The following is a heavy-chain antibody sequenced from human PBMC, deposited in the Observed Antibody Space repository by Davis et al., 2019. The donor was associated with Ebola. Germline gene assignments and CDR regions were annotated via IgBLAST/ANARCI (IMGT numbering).Heavy chain of an antibody. CDR3: ARGWATSPLTYSNFYMDV. CDR1: GYTLNGYY. Sequence: ASVKVSCKASGYTLNGYYMHWVRQAPGQGLEWMGWINPNSGGTNSAQKFQGRVTLTRDTSISTAYMEVKRLISDDTAVYYCARGWATSPLTYSNFYMDVWGKGTTVTVSS. CDR2: INPNSGGT. D-gene: IGHD5-24*01. V-gene: IGHV1-2*02. J-gene: IGHJ6*03.